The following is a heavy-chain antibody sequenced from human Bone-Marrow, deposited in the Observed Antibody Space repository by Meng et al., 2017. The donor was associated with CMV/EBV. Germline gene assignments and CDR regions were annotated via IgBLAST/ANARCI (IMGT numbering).Heavy chain of an antibody. D-gene: IGHD4-23*01. J-gene: IGHJ4*02. V-gene: IGHV6-1*01. Sequence: SETLSLTCAISGDSVSSNTALWNWIRQSPSRGLEWLGRAYYRSKWYNDYAVSVQSRITIKSDTSKNQFSLDLNPVTPDDTAVYYCARDPGGNHVDDWGQGTLVTVSS. CDR3: ARDPGGNHVDD. CDR1: GDSVSSNTAL. CDR2: AYYRSKWYN.